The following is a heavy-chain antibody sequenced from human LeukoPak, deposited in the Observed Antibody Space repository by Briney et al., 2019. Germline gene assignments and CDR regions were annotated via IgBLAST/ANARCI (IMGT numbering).Heavy chain of an antibody. CDR2: ISSSSSYI. CDR3: ARVRGYSYGSSAFDI. CDR1: GFAFSSYS. Sequence: GGSLRLSCAATGFAFSSYSMNWVRQAPGKGLEWVSSISSSSSYIYYADSVKGRFTISRDNAKNSLYLQMNSLRAEDTAVYYCARVRGYSYGSSAFDIWGQGTMVTVSS. V-gene: IGHV3-21*01. D-gene: IGHD5-18*01. J-gene: IGHJ3*02.